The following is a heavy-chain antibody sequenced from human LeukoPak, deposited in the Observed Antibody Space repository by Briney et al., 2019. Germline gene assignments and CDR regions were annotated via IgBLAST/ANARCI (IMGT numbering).Heavy chain of an antibody. CDR1: GDSISTTDW. V-gene: IGHV4-4*02. Sequence: SETLSLTCAVSGDSISTTDWWSWVRQPPGKGLEWIGQIYRGGSTNYNPSLKSRVTISVDKSKNQFSLKLISLTAADTAVYYCARDGAATVAGYAFDIWGQGTMVTVSS. CDR2: IYRGGST. J-gene: IGHJ3*02. D-gene: IGHD6-19*01. CDR3: ARDGAATVAGYAFDI.